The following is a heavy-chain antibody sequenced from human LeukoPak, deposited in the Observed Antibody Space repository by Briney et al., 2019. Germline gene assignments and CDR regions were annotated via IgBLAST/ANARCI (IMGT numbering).Heavy chain of an antibody. CDR1: GGSISRYY. Sequence: SETLSLTCTVSGGSISRYYWSWIRRPPGKGLEWIGYIDDSGNTNYNPSLKSQVTISVDKSKNQFSLKLSFVTAADTAMYYCARSNYHNSGSHTVFDAFDIWGQGTRVTISS. CDR2: IDDSGNT. J-gene: IGHJ3*02. CDR3: ARSNYHNSGSHTVFDAFDI. V-gene: IGHV4-59*01. D-gene: IGHD3-10*01.